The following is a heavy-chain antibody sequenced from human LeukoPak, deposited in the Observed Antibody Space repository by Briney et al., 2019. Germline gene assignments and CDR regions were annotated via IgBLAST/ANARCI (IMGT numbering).Heavy chain of an antibody. J-gene: IGHJ3*02. Sequence: GGSLRLSCAASGFTVSSNYMSWVRQAPGKGLEWVSVIYSGGSTYYADSVKGRFTISRDNSKNTLYLQMNSLRAEDTAVYFCAREANDAFDIWGQGTMVTVSS. CDR3: AREANDAFDI. CDR2: IYSGGST. CDR1: GFTVSSNY. V-gene: IGHV3-53*01.